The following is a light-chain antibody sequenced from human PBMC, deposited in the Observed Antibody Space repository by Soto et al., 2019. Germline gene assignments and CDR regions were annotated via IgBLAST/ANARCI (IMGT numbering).Light chain of an antibody. Sequence: EVVLTQSPGTLSLSPGERATLSCRASQSVRSTYLAWYQQKPGQAPRLLIYGASKRQRGVPDRFSGGGSETDFTLTISSLEPEDFAVYYGQQFSGSVNFGGGTRVDIK. V-gene: IGKV3-20*01. CDR2: GAS. CDR1: QSVRSTY. J-gene: IGKJ4*01. CDR3: QQFSGSVN.